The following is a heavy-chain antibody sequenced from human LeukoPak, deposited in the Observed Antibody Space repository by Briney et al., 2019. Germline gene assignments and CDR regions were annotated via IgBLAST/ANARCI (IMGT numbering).Heavy chain of an antibody. Sequence: SETLSLTCAVYGGSFSGYYWSWIRQPPGKGLEWIGEINHSGSTNYNPSLKSRVTISVDTSKNQFSLKLSSVTAADTAVYYCARVRDYYDSSGWGAFDIWGQGTMVTVSS. CDR2: INHSGST. CDR1: GGSFSGYY. J-gene: IGHJ3*02. CDR3: ARVRDYYDSSGWGAFDI. V-gene: IGHV4-34*01. D-gene: IGHD3-22*01.